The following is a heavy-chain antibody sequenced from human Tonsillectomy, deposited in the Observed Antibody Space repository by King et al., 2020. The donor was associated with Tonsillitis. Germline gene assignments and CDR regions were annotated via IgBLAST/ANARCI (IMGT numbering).Heavy chain of an antibody. CDR1: GFTFSSYW. CDR2: IKQDGSEK. CDR3: ARGRGYSGYNPF. V-gene: IGHV3-7*01. Sequence: VQLVESGGGLVQPGGSLRLSCAASGFTFSSYWMSWVRQAPRKGLEWVANIKQDGSEKNYVDSVKGRFTISSDNAKNSLYLQMNSLRAEDTAVYYCARGRGYSGYNPFWGQGTLVTVSS. J-gene: IGHJ4*02. D-gene: IGHD5-12*01.